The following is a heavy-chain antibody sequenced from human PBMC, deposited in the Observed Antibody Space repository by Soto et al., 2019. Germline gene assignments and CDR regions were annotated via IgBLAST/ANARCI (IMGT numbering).Heavy chain of an antibody. CDR1: GGSIVSGGYC. CDR3: ASGLGYCSGGSCYSGYYYGMDV. J-gene: IGHJ6*02. Sequence: SETLSLTCTVSGGSIVSGGYCCVGIREQPWSGLEWIGYIYYSGSTYYNPSLKSRVTISVDTSKNQFSLKLSSVTAADTAVYYCASGLGYCSGGSCYSGYYYGMDVWGQGTTVTVSS. D-gene: IGHD2-15*01. CDR2: IYYSGST. V-gene: IGHV4-31*03.